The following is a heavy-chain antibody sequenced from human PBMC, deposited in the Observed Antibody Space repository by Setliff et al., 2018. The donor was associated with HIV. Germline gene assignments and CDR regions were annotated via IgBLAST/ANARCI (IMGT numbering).Heavy chain of an antibody. V-gene: IGHV4-4*09. CDR3: ARTPEDYDQYFFDR. J-gene: IGHJ4*02. Sequence: SETLSFTCTVSDDPINSFYWSWIRQPPGKGLEWIGYIYTSGSTNYNPSLEGRVTISVDTSKNQFSLKLSSVTAADTAVYYCARTPEDYDQYFFDRWGQGTLVTVSS. CDR1: DDPINSFY. CDR2: IYTSGST. D-gene: IGHD3-22*01.